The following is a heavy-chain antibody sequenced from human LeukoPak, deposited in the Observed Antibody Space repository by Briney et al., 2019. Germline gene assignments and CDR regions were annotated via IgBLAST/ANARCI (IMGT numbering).Heavy chain of an antibody. CDR3: ARGVAVAGDYYFDY. J-gene: IGHJ4*02. D-gene: IGHD6-19*01. CDR1: GYTFTSYH. CDR2: INPSGGST. V-gene: IGHV1-46*01. Sequence: GASVKVSCKASGYTFTSYHMHWVRQAPGQGLEWMGIINPSGGSTSYAQKFQGRVTITRNTSISTAYMELSSLRSEDTAVYYCARGVAVAGDYYFDYWGQGTLVTVSS.